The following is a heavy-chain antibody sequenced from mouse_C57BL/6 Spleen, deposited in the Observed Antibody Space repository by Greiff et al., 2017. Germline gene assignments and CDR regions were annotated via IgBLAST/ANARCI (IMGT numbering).Heavy chain of an antibody. CDR3: ARRGNYVRAMDY. CDR1: GFTFSSYT. D-gene: IGHD2-1*01. Sequence: EVNVVESGGGLVKPGGSLKLSCAASGFTFSSYTMSWVRQTPEKRLEWVATISGGGGNPYYPDSVKGRFAISRDNAKNTLYLQMSSLRSEDTALYYCARRGNYVRAMDYWGQGTSVTVSS. CDR2: ISGGGGNP. J-gene: IGHJ4*01. V-gene: IGHV5-9*01.